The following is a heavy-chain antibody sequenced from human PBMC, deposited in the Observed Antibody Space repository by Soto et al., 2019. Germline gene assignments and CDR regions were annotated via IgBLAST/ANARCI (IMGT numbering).Heavy chain of an antibody. V-gene: IGHV1-69*13. CDR1: GGTFSSYA. Sequence: SVKVSCKASGGTFSSYAISWVRQAPGQGLEWMGGIIPIFGTANYAQKFQGRVTITADESTSTAYMELSSLRSEDTAVYYCARAGGSTVTPFDYWGQGTLVTVSS. CDR2: IIPIFGTA. D-gene: IGHD4-17*01. CDR3: ARAGGSTVTPFDY. J-gene: IGHJ4*02.